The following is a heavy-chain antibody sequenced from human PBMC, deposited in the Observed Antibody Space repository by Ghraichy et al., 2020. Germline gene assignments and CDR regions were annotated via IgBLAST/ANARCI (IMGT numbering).Heavy chain of an antibody. D-gene: IGHD3-10*01. Sequence: GESLNTSCAASGLSFSGYWMNWVRQAPGKGPEWVANINQDESEKNYVDSVKGRFTISKDNAKNLLYLQMNSLKVEDTAVYYCLSGGGYWGQGTLVTVSS. CDR3: LSGGGY. J-gene: IGHJ4*02. CDR2: INQDESEK. V-gene: IGHV3-7*01. CDR1: GLSFSGYW.